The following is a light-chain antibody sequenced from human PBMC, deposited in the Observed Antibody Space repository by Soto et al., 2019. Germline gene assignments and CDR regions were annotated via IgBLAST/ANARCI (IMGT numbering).Light chain of an antibody. CDR2: VAS. CDR3: QQYNNSGPIT. V-gene: IGKV3-15*01. J-gene: IGKJ4*02. CDR1: QSVSTN. Sequence: EIVVTPLSATLYVSPGARANXSCSSIQSVSTNLAWYQHKPFQSPKLLIYVASTTTTSIPSIFSCRWSEAEFNLTISSMRAEDFAVCYCQQYNNSGPITVGRGT.